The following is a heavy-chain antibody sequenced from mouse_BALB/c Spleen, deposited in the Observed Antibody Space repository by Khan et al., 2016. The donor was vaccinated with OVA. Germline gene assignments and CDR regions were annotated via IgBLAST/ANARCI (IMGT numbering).Heavy chain of an antibody. J-gene: IGHJ2*01. D-gene: IGHD1-1*01. CDR2: ISYSGRT. V-gene: IGHV3-2*02. CDR1: GYLITSDYA. Sequence: EVQLQESGPGPVNPSQSLSLTCTVTGYLITSDYAWNWIRQFPGNKLEWMGYISYSGRTSYNPSLKSRISITRDTSKNQVFLQLNSGTTEDTATYFCARSVTITTVVATDFDYWGQGTTLTVSS. CDR3: ARSVTITTVVATDFDY.